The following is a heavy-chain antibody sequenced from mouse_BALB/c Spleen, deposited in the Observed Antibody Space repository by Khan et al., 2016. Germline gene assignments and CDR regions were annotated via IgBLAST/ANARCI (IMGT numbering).Heavy chain of an antibody. CDR3: ARRGYYFSMDY. Sequence: EVKLLESGGGLVQPGGSLKLSCAASGFVFSRYWMSWVRQAPGTGLEWIGEINPHSSTMNYTPSLKDKFIISRDNAKNTLYLQRSKVRSEDTALYYCARRGYYFSMDYWGQGTSVTVSS. D-gene: IGHD1-1*01. CDR1: GFVFSRYW. J-gene: IGHJ4*01. V-gene: IGHV4-1*02. CDR2: INPHSSTM.